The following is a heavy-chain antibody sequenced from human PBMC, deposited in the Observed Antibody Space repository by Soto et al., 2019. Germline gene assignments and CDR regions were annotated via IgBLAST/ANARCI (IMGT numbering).Heavy chain of an antibody. D-gene: IGHD4-17*01. Sequence: EASVKVSCKASGYTFTSYGISWVRQAPGQGLEWMGWISAYNGNTNYAQKLQGRVTMTTDTSTSTAYMELRSLRSDDTAVYYCARLGDYGDYDDAFDIWGQGTMVTVSS. CDR2: ISAYNGNT. CDR1: GYTFTSYG. V-gene: IGHV1-18*01. CDR3: ARLGDYGDYDDAFDI. J-gene: IGHJ3*02.